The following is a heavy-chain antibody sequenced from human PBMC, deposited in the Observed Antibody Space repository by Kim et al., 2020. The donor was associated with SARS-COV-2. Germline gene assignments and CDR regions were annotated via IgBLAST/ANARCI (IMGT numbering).Heavy chain of an antibody. D-gene: IGHD3-22*01. Sequence: SETLSLTCTVSGYSVSSDYCWGWIRQPPGKGLEWIGTIYHSGSTYYNPSLKSRVTTSVDTSKNQFSLKLSSVTAADTAVYYCARGYYYDTSGYPDAFDIWGQGTMVTVSS. V-gene: IGHV4-38-2*02. J-gene: IGHJ3*02. CDR1: GYSVSSDYC. CDR2: IYHSGST. CDR3: ARGYYYDTSGYPDAFDI.